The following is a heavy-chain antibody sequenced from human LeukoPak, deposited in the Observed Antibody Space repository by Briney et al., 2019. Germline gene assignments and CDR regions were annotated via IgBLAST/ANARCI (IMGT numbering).Heavy chain of an antibody. V-gene: IGHV3-20*04. CDR2: INWNGRAI. D-gene: IGHD3-10*01. J-gene: IGHJ5*02. CDR3: ARDGRRYYGSGSYFLDWIDP. CDR1: GFTFDDYA. Sequence: GGSLRLSCAVSGFTFDDYAMHWVRQVPGKGLEWVSGINWNGRAIGYADSVKGRFTISRDNAKSSLYLEMSTLRAEDTALYYCARDGRRYYGSGSYFLDWIDPWGQGTLVIVSS.